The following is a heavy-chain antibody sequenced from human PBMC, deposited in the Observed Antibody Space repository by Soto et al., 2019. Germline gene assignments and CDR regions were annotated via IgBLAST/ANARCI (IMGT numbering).Heavy chain of an antibody. Sequence: GGSLRLSCAASGFAFSSYGMHWVRQAPGKGLEWVAVISYDGSNKYYADSVKGRFTISRDNSKKTLYLQMNSPTAEDTAVYYCAKDEGSGSFYVTGDYWGQGTLVTVS. J-gene: IGHJ4*02. CDR1: GFAFSSYG. CDR2: ISYDGSNK. CDR3: AKDEGSGSFYVTGDY. V-gene: IGHV3-30*18. D-gene: IGHD3-10*01.